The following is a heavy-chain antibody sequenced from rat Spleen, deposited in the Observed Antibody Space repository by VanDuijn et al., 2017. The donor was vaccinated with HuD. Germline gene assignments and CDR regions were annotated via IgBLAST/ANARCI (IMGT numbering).Heavy chain of an antibody. CDR3: TRRGADY. CDR1: GFSLTDYS. D-gene: IGHD3-1*01. V-gene: IGHV2-19*01. Sequence: QVQLKESGPGLVQPSQTLSLTCTVSGFSLTDYSVHWVRQPPGKGLEWMGRIQSGGSTDYNSALKSRLSISRDTSKSQVFLKMNSLQTEDTAIYFCTRRGADYWGQGVMVTVSS. CDR2: IQSGGST. J-gene: IGHJ2*01.